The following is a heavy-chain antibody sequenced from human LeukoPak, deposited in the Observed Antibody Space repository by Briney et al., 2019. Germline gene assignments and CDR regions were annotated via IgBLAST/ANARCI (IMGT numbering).Heavy chain of an antibody. D-gene: IGHD3-9*01. Sequence: PSETLSLTCTVSGGSISSYYWSWIRQPPGKGLEWIGYIYYSGSTNYNPSLKSRVTISVDTSKNQFSLKLSSVTAADTAVYYWARYSYDIMTGYPKWWFDPWGQGTLVTVSS. J-gene: IGHJ5*02. CDR2: IYYSGST. CDR3: ARYSYDIMTGYPKWWFDP. V-gene: IGHV4-59*01. CDR1: GGSISSYY.